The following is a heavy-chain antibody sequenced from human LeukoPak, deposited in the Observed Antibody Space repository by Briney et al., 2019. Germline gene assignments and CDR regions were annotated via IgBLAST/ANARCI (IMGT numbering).Heavy chain of an antibody. D-gene: IGHD5-12*01. CDR1: GYTFTDFY. J-gene: IGHJ3*02. CDR2: VRPNNGAT. Sequence: ASVKVSCKASGYTFTDFYIHWVRHAPGQGLEWMGWVRPNNGATKYAENFQGRVTMTRDTSTSTAHMELSSLRSDDTAEYYCARDLEASPGYEGADALDIWGQGTMVTVSS. CDR3: ARDLEASPGYEGADALDI. V-gene: IGHV1-2*02.